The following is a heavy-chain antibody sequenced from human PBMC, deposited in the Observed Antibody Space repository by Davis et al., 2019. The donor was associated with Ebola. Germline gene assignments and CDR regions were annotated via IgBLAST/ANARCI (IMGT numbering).Heavy chain of an antibody. J-gene: IGHJ4*02. CDR3: ARGVATIPDY. CDR2: ISYDGSNK. Sequence: GESLKISCAASGFTFSSYAMHWVRQAPGKGLEWVAVISYDGSNKYYADSVKGRFTISRDNSKNTLYLQMNSLRAEDTAVCYCARGVATIPDYWGQGTLVTVSS. CDR1: GFTFSSYA. V-gene: IGHV3-30-3*01. D-gene: IGHD5-12*01.